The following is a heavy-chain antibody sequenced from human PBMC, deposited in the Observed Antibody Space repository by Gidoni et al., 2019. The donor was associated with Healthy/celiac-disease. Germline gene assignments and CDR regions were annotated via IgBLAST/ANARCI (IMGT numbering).Heavy chain of an antibody. Sequence: LEWIGSIYHSGSTYYNPSIKSRVTISVDTSKNQFSLKLSSVTAADTAVYYCARPNYSNDAFDIWGQGTMVTVSS. CDR2: IYHSGST. D-gene: IGHD6-13*01. J-gene: IGHJ3*02. V-gene: IGHV4-38-2*01. CDR3: ARPNYSNDAFDI.